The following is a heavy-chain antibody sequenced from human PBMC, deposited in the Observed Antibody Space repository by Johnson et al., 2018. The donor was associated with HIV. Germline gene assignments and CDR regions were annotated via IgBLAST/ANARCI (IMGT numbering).Heavy chain of an antibody. V-gene: IGHV3-30-3*01. Sequence: QVQLVESGGGVVQPGRSLRLSCAASGFTFSSYAMHWVRQAPGKGLEWVAVISYDGSNKYYADSVKGRFTISRDNSKNTLYLQMNSLRAEDTAVYYCAREPPVEMDTHDAFDIWGQGTMVTVSS. CDR2: ISYDGSNK. CDR1: GFTFSSYA. D-gene: IGHD5-24*01. J-gene: IGHJ3*02. CDR3: AREPPVEMDTHDAFDI.